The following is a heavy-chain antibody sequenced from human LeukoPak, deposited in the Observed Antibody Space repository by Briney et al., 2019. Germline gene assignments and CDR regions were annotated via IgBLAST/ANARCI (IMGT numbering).Heavy chain of an antibody. D-gene: IGHD3-22*01. V-gene: IGHV3-20*04. CDR1: GFTFDDYG. CDR3: AREGEYYDSKPPFFDY. Sequence: GGSLRLSCAASGFTFDDYGMSWVRQAPGKGLEWVSGINWNGGSTGYADSVKGRFTISRDNAKNSLYLQMNSLRAEDTALYYCAREGEYYDSKPPFFDYWGQGTLVTVSS. CDR2: INWNGGST. J-gene: IGHJ4*02.